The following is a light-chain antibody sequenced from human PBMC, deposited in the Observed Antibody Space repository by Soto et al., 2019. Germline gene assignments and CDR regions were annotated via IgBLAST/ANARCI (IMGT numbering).Light chain of an antibody. Sequence: QSVLTQPPSVSAAPRQRVTISCSGSNSNIGNNAVNWYQQFPGKAPKLLIYYDNLLPSGVSDRFSGSKSGTSASLAISDLQSGDEADYYCATWDGGLNAVVFGGGTKLTVL. V-gene: IGLV1-36*01. CDR2: YDN. CDR3: ATWDGGLNAVV. J-gene: IGLJ2*01. CDR1: NSNIGNNA.